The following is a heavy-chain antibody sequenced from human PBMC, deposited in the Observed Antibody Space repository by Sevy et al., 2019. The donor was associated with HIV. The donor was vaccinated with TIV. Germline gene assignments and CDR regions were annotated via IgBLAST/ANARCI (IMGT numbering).Heavy chain of an antibody. V-gene: IGHV4-34*01. Sequence: SETLSLTCAVYGGSFSGYYWSWNRQPPGKGLEWIGEINHSGSTNYNPSLKSRVTISVDTSKNQFSLKLSSVTAADTAVYYCARGRGYCSSTSCSNYYYYGMDVWGQGTTVTVSS. CDR1: GGSFSGYY. CDR3: ARGRGYCSSTSCSNYYYYGMDV. D-gene: IGHD2-2*01. J-gene: IGHJ6*02. CDR2: INHSGST.